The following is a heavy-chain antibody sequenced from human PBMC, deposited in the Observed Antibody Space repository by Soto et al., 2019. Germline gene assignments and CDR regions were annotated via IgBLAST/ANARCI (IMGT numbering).Heavy chain of an antibody. CDR2: INPSGGST. V-gene: IGHV1-46*01. CDR3: ARADYYDSSGFYYDC. Sequence: ASVKVSCKASGYIFTNHYIHWVRQAPGQGLEWMGIINPSGGSTNYLQKFQGRITMTRDTYTNTVYMELSSLRSEDTAVYFCARADYYDSSGFYYDCWGQGSLVTVS. CDR1: GYIFTNHY. D-gene: IGHD3-22*01. J-gene: IGHJ4*02.